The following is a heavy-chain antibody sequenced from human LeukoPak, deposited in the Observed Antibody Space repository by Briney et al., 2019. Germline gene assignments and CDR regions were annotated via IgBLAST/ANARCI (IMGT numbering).Heavy chain of an antibody. V-gene: IGHV3-15*01. CDR2: IKSKTDGETK. Sequence: PGGSLRLSCAASGFTFSSYSMNWVRQAPGKGLEWIGRIKSKTDGETKNYAEPVRGRFTISRDDSKSAVYLQMNSLKIEDTAVYYCTTDLGTYYHGSQRLIPIDYWGQGTLVTVSS. D-gene: IGHD3-10*01. CDR1: GFTFSSYS. J-gene: IGHJ4*02. CDR3: TTDLGTYYHGSQRLIPIDY.